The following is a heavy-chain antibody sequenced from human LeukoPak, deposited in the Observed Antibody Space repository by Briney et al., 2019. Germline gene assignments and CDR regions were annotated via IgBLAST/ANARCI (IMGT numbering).Heavy chain of an antibody. CDR2: ISSSGSTI. CDR3: ARSDEITVADSYYYYAMDV. CDR1: GFIFSNYE. D-gene: IGHD6-19*01. Sequence: GGSLKLSCVASGFIFSNYEMNWVRQAPGKGLEWLSYISSSGSTIYYADCVKGRFTISRDNAKKSLYLQMNSLRAEDTAVYFCARSDEITVADSYYYYAMDVWGKGTTVTVSS. V-gene: IGHV3-48*03. J-gene: IGHJ6*04.